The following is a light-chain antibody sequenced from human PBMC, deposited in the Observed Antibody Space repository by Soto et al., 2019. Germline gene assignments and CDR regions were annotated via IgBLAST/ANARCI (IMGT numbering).Light chain of an antibody. J-gene: IGLJ2*01. V-gene: IGLV2-14*03. CDR2: DVS. Sequence: QSVLTQPASVSGSPGQSITISCTGTSSDVGGYNYVSWYQHHPGKAPKLIIYDVSNRPSGVYNRFSGSKSGNTASLTISGLQAEDEADYYCSSYTSSITLVFGGGTKLTVL. CDR3: SSYTSSITLV. CDR1: SSDVGGYNY.